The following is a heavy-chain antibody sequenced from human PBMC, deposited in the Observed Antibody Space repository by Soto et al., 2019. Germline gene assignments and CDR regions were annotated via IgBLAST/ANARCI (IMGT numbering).Heavy chain of an antibody. J-gene: IGHJ4*02. Sequence: QVQLQESGPGLVKPSGTLSLTCAVSGGSISSDNWWSWVRQSPGKGLEWIGEIYHSGSTNYNPSLKRRVTISVDKSKNQFSLKLISVTAADTAVYYCARARSGSVVRFDYWGQGTLVTVSS. CDR2: IYHSGST. CDR3: ARARSGSVVRFDY. D-gene: IGHD1-26*01. CDR1: GGSISSDNW. V-gene: IGHV4-4*02.